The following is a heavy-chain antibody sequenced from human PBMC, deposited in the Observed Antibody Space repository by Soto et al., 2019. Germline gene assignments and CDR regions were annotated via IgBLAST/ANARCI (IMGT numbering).Heavy chain of an antibody. CDR3: ARDKGGEFLTGSGMEA. CDR1: GDAITAYY. Sequence: QLQLQESGPGLVKPSETLSLICSVSGDAITAYYLSWLRQSPGKELEWIGYISHNGETNYNPSLKGRVTISADTSESQFSLRLSSSTAGDPSVYYFARDKGGEFLTGSGMEAWGQGTTVIVSS. J-gene: IGHJ6*02. D-gene: IGHD3-10*01. CDR2: ISHNGET. V-gene: IGHV4-59*01.